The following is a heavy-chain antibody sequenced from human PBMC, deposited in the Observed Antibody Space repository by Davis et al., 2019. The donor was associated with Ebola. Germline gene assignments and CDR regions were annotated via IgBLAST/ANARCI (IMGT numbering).Heavy chain of an antibody. D-gene: IGHD2/OR15-2a*01. CDR2: ISAYNGNT. V-gene: IGHV1-18*01. J-gene: IGHJ6*02. CDR1: GYTFTSYG. Sequence: ASVKVSCKASGYTFTSYGISWVRQAPGQGLEWMGWISAYNGNTNYAQKLQGRVTMTTDTSTSTAYMELRSLRSDDTAVYYCARDKRISPSRYYCGMDVWGQGTTVTVSS. CDR3: ARDKRISPSRYYCGMDV.